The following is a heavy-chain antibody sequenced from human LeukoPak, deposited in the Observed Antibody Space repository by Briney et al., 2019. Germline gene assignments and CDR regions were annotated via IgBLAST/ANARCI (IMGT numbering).Heavy chain of an antibody. V-gene: IGHV4-39*07. CDR3: ARDGDSSGYYDY. J-gene: IGHJ4*02. D-gene: IGHD3-22*01. CDR1: GGSISSSSYY. CDR2: IYYSGST. Sequence: SETLSLTCTVSGGSISSSSYYWGWIRQPPGKGLEWIGSIYYSGSTNYNPSLKSRVTISVDTSKNQFSLKLSSVTAADTAVYYCARDGDSSGYYDYWGQGTLVTVSS.